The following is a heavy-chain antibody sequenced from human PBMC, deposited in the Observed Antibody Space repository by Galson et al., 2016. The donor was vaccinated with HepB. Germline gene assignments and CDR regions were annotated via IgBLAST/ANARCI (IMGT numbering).Heavy chain of an antibody. J-gene: IGHJ4*02. CDR3: ARDHPGLLTSGLCLA. V-gene: IGHV3-48*01. CDR1: GGRIRIYG. CDR2: ISSSSSTV. D-gene: IGHD3-10*01. Sequence: LRLSCAASGGRIRIYGMNWVRQAPGKGLEWISFISSSSSTVYYSDSVKGRATVSRDNARESLYLQRNSLRVDDTGVYYCARDHPGLLTSGLCLAWGQGTLVSVSS.